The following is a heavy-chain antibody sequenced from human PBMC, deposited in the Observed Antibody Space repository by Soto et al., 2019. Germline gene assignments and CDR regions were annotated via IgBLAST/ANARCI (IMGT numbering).Heavy chain of an antibody. V-gene: IGHV3-23*01. CDR1: GFTFGKYA. Sequence: PGGSLRLSCAASGFTFGKYAMSWVRQAPGKGLEWVSSISGSGGDTFYAGSVKGRFTISRDISKNTLSLQMDSLRAEDTAVYYCAKDRGYTGYDFGYCFDHWGRGSLDTVSS. CDR2: ISGSGGDT. J-gene: IGHJ4*02. D-gene: IGHD5-12*01. CDR3: AKDRGYTGYDFGYCFDH.